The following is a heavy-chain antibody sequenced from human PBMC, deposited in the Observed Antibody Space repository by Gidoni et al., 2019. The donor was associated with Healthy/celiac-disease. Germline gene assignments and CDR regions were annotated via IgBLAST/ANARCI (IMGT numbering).Heavy chain of an antibody. CDR2: ISGSGGST. V-gene: IGHV3-23*01. CDR1: GFTFSSYA. Sequence: EVQLLESGGGLVQPGGSLRLSCAASGFTFSSYAMSWVRQAPGKGLEWVSAISGSGGSTYYADSVKGRFTISRDNSKNTLYLQMNSLRAEDTAVYYCAKDLSVAGPSPYYFDYWGQGTLVTVSS. D-gene: IGHD6-19*01. J-gene: IGHJ4*02. CDR3: AKDLSVAGPSPYYFDY.